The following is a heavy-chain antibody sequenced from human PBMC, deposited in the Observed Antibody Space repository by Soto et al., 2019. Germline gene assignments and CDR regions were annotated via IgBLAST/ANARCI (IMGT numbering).Heavy chain of an antibody. V-gene: IGHV4-34*01. D-gene: IGHD6-6*01. Sequence: SETLSLTCAVYGGSFSGYYWSWIRQPPGKGLEWIGEINHSGSTNYNPSLKSRVTISVDTSKNQFSLKLSSVTAADTAVYYCARGLEYSSSRVFYFDYWGQGTLVTGSS. CDR1: GGSFSGYY. CDR3: ARGLEYSSSRVFYFDY. J-gene: IGHJ4*02. CDR2: INHSGST.